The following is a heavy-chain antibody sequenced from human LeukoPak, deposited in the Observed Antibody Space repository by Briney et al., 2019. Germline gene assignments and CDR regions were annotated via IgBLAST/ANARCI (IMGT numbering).Heavy chain of an antibody. CDR1: GYTLTELS. CDR3: ARGPRITMVRGGQWYYYMDV. J-gene: IGHJ6*03. D-gene: IGHD3-10*01. CDR2: FDPADGET. V-gene: IGHV1-24*01. Sequence: ASVKVSCKVSGYTLTELSMHWVRQAPGKGFEWMGRFDPADGETIYAQKFQGRVTMTADTSTDTVYMELSSLRSEDTAVYYCARGPRITMVRGGQWYYYMDVWGKGTTVTISS.